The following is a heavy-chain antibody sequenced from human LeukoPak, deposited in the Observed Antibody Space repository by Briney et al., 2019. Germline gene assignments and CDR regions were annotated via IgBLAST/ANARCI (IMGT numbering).Heavy chain of an antibody. CDR1: GFTFSNYN. CDR2: ISSSSNII. Sequence: GGSLRLFCAASGFTFSNYNMNWVRQPPGKGLHWVSYISSSSNIIYYADSVKGRFTISRDNAKNSLFLQMNSLRAEDTAVYYCARDFAREFTIDYWGQGTLVTVSS. J-gene: IGHJ4*02. CDR3: ARDFAREFTIDY. V-gene: IGHV3-48*01. D-gene: IGHD3-10*01.